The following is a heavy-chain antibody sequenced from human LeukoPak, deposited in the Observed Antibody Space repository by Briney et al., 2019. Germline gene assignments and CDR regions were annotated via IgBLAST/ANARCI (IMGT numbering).Heavy chain of an antibody. CDR2: ISAYNGNT. V-gene: IGHV1-18*01. J-gene: IGHJ5*02. D-gene: IGHD6-13*01. CDR3: ARDKAAAGRGWFDP. Sequence: ASVKDSCKASGYTFISHGTSWVRQAPGQGLEWMGWISAYNGNTNYAQKLQGRVTMNTDTSTSKAYMELRSLRPDDTAVYYCARDKAAAGRGWFDPWGQGTLVTVSS. CDR1: GYTFISHG.